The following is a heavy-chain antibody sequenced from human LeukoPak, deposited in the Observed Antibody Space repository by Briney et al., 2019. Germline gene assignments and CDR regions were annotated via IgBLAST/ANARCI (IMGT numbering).Heavy chain of an antibody. Sequence: GGSLRLSCAASGFTLDDYAMHWVRQAPGKGLEWVSLISWDGGSTYYADSVKGRFTISRDNSKNSLYLQMNSLRAEDTALYYCAKDYDSSGYYSTTGAFDIWGQGTMVTVSS. J-gene: IGHJ3*02. CDR1: GFTLDDYA. CDR3: AKDYDSSGYYSTTGAFDI. V-gene: IGHV3-43D*03. D-gene: IGHD3-22*01. CDR2: ISWDGGST.